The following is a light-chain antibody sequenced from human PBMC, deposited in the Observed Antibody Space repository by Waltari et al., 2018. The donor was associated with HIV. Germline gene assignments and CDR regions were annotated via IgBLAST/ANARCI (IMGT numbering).Light chain of an antibody. CDR1: RDISND. CDR2: GAS. V-gene: IGKV1-27*01. CDR3: QNYVSAPVA. J-gene: IGKJ5*01. Sequence: DIQMSQAPSPLSASVGDRVTTTCRASRDISNDLAWYQQKSGEVPKLLIYGASTLRSGVSSRFRGSGSGTEFTLTINGLQPEDVASYYCQNYVSAPVAFGQGTRLEI.